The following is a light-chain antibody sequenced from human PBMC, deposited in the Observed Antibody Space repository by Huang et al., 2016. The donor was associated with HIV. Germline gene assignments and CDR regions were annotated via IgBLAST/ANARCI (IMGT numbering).Light chain of an antibody. V-gene: IGKV3-20*01. CDR2: GAS. CDR3: QQYGSSVFT. CDR1: ESVSNY. J-gene: IGKJ3*01. Sequence: EIVLTQSPGTLSLSPGERATLSCRASESVSNYLSWYQQKPGQTPRLLIYGASNRASDNPERFSGGGSGTDFTLTISRLEPEDFAVYYCQQYGSSVFTFGPGTKVDIK.